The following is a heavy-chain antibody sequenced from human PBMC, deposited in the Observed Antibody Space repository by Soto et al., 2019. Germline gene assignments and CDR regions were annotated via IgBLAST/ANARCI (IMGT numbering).Heavy chain of an antibody. Sequence: EVQLLESGGGLVQPGGSLRLSCAASGFTFSSYAMSWVRQAPGKGLEWVSAISGSGGSTYYADSVKGRFTISRDNSKNTLYLQMNSVRAEDTAVYYCAKTVRVRGVIYRSPDYWGQGTLVTVSS. J-gene: IGHJ4*02. CDR2: ISGSGGST. V-gene: IGHV3-23*01. CDR3: AKTVRVRGVIYRSPDY. CDR1: GFTFSSYA. D-gene: IGHD3-10*01.